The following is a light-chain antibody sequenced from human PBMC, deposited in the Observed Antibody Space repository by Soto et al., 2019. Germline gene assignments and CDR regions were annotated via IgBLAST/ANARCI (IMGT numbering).Light chain of an antibody. CDR3: QQYGSAPLT. V-gene: IGKV3-20*01. CDR2: GAS. Sequence: EIVLTQSPGTLSLSPGERATLSCRASQSVGSSFLAWYQQKPGQAPRLLIYGASSRATGIPDRFSGSGSGTDFTLTISRLEPEDFAVYYCQQYGSAPLTFGQGTKLGIK. CDR1: QSVGSSF. J-gene: IGKJ2*01.